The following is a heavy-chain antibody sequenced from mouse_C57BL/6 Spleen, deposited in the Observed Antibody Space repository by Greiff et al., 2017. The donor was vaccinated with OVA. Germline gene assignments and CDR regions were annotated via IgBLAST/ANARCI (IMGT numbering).Heavy chain of an antibody. D-gene: IGHD1-1*01. V-gene: IGHV5-9-1*02. CDR2: ISSGGDYI. Sequence: EVQLVESGEGLVKPGGSLKLSCAASGFTFSSYAMSWVRQTPEKRLEWVAYISSGGDYIYYADTVKGRFTISRDNARNTLYLQMSSLKSEDTAMYYCTRDRDYGSSYDYAMDYWGQGTSVTVSS. CDR3: TRDRDYGSSYDYAMDY. CDR1: GFTFSSYA. J-gene: IGHJ4*01.